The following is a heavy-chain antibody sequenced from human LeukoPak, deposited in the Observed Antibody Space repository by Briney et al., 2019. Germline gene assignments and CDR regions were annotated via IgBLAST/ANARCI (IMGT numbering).Heavy chain of an antibody. CDR2: INPNSGGT. V-gene: IGHV1-2*04. D-gene: IGHD3-3*01. J-gene: IGHJ6*03. CDR1: GYTFTGYY. Sequence: GASVKVSCKASGYTFTGYYMHWVRQAPGQGLEWMGWINPNSGGTNYAQKFQGWVTMTRDTSISTAYMELSRLRSDDTAVHYCARGATIFGVVINYYYYYMDVWGKGTTVTVSS. CDR3: ARGATIFGVVINYYYYYMDV.